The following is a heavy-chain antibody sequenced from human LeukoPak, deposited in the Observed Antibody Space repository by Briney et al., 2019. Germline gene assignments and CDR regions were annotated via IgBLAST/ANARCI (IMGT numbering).Heavy chain of an antibody. V-gene: IGHV4-59*01. J-gene: IGHJ5*02. Sequence: KPSETLSLTCTVSGGSISSYYWSWLRQPPGKGLEWIGYMYYSGSTNYNPSLKRRVIISVDTSKNQFSLKLSSVTAADTAVYYCARGANWFDPWGQGTLVTVSS. CDR2: MYYSGST. CDR3: ARGANWFDP. CDR1: GGSISSYY.